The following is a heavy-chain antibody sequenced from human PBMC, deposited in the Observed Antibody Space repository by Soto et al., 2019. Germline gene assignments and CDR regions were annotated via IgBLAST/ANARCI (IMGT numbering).Heavy chain of an antibody. J-gene: IGHJ5*02. CDR1: GDTFGRFT. CDR3: ARDPSTINKLIGVWFDP. Sequence: SVKVSCKASGDTFGRFTINWVQQAPGQGLEWMGGIKPISDITNYAQRFQGRVTFTADASTSTVYLELSSLRSEDTAMYYCARDPSTINKLIGVWFDPWGQGXLVTVYS. V-gene: IGHV1-69*13. D-gene: IGHD4-4*01. CDR2: IKPISDIT.